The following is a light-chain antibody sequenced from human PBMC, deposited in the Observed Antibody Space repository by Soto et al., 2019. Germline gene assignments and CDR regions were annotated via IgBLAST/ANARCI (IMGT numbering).Light chain of an antibody. CDR2: DAS. CDR3: QKYYNYPWT. Sequence: DIQMTQSPFTLSASVGDRVTITCRASQSISNRLAWHQQKPGKAHKVLIYDASNLKSGVPSGFSGSGSGTEFTLTISSLQPDDFATYYCQKYYNYPWTFGQGTKLEIK. V-gene: IGKV1-5*01. CDR1: QSISNR. J-gene: IGKJ1*01.